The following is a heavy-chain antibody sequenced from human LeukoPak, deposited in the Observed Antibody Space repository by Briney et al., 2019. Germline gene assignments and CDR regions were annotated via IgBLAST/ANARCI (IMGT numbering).Heavy chain of an antibody. Sequence: GGSLRLSCAASGFTVSNNYMRWVRQAPGKGLEWVSAISGSGGSTYYADSVKGRFTISRDNSKSTLYLQMNSLRAEDTAVYYCAKDRASGWPNAFDIWGQGTMVTVSS. J-gene: IGHJ3*02. V-gene: IGHV3-23*01. CDR2: ISGSGGST. CDR3: AKDRASGWPNAFDI. D-gene: IGHD6-19*01. CDR1: GFTVSNNY.